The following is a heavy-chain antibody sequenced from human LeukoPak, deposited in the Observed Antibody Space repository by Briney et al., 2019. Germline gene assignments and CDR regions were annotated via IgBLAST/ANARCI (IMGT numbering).Heavy chain of an antibody. CDR2: IYYSGST. V-gene: IGHV4-59*13. CDR3: ARVDTAMVTGFDY. J-gene: IGHJ4*02. CDR1: GGSISSYY. D-gene: IGHD5-18*01. Sequence: SETLSLTCTVAGGSISSYYWSWLRQPPGKGLEWVGYIYYSGSTNYNPSLKSRVTISVDTSKNQFALKLSSVTAADTAVYYCARVDTAMVTGFDYWGQGTLVTVSS.